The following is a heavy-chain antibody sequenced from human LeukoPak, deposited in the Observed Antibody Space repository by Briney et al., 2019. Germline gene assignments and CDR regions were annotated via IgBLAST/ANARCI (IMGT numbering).Heavy chain of an antibody. J-gene: IGHJ4*02. V-gene: IGHV5-51*01. D-gene: IGHD4/OR15-4a*01. Sequence: GESLKISCKGSGYSFTSYWIGWVRHMPGKGLEWMGIIYPGDSDARYSPSFQGQVTMSVDKSITTAYLQWSSLKASDTAMYYCARHVFHMVRTYHFDYWGQGTLVTVSS. CDR1: GYSFTSYW. CDR2: IYPGDSDA. CDR3: ARHVFHMVRTYHFDY.